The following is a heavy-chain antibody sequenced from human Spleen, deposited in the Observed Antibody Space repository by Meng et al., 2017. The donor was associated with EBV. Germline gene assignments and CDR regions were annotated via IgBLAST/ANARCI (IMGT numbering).Heavy chain of an antibody. Sequence: HLQQLGAGQLRPSETMSVTSAVYGRSFSGYYRSWIRQPPGKGPEWIGEINQSGSTNNNPALKSRVTFSVDTSKNQFSLRLSSVTAADTAVYYCARVDLPTIVAVAQDYWGQGTLVTVSS. CDR3: ARVDLPTIVAVAQDY. D-gene: IGHD3-3*01. CDR1: GRSFSGYY. V-gene: IGHV4-34*01. J-gene: IGHJ4*02. CDR2: INQSGST.